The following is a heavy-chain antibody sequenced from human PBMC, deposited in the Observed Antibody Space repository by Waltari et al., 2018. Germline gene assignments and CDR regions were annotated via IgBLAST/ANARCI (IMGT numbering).Heavy chain of an antibody. CDR3: ARDPHYSNFDY. CDR1: GFTFSTYW. Sequence: EVHLVESGGGLFPPGGSLSLPCAASGFTFSTYWMPWVRQAPGKGLEWLANIKGDGSQKNYVDSVKGRFTISRDTANNSLYLQMNSLRAEDTAVYYCARDPHYSNFDYWGQGTLVTVSS. D-gene: IGHD4-4*01. J-gene: IGHJ4*02. CDR2: IKGDGSQK. V-gene: IGHV3-7*01.